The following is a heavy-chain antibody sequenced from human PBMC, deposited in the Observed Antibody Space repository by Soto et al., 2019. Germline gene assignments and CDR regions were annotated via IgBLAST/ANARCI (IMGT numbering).Heavy chain of an antibody. V-gene: IGHV3-74*01. J-gene: IGHJ4*02. CDR3: ARGGLEPFDC. CDR2: INDYGTTI. CDR1: GFTLGNYW. D-gene: IGHD1-1*01. Sequence: EVQLVESGGGLVQSGGSLRLSCAASGFTLGNYWMHWVRQAPGKGLVWVSRINDYGTTINYAESVEGRFIISRDDGKSEVYLQMNNLRAEDSAVYYCARGGLEPFDCWGQGARVTVSS.